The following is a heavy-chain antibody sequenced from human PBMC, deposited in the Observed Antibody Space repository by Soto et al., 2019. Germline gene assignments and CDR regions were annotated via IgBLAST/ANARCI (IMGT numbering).Heavy chain of an antibody. CDR1: GFNFRNFA. Sequence: GGSHRLSSAASGFNFRNFAMSWVRQAPGKGLEWVSAISGGGGTTYSADSVKGRLTISRDNSKNTVYLQMNSLRVEDTAVYYCAKGGTFFGPDYWGQGTLVTVSS. D-gene: IGHD3-3*01. CDR2: ISGGGGTT. V-gene: IGHV3-23*01. CDR3: AKGGTFFGPDY. J-gene: IGHJ4*02.